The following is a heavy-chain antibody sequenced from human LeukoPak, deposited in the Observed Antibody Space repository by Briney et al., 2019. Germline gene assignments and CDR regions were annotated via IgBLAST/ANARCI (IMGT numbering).Heavy chain of an antibody. CDR2: IIPILGIA. CDR3: ARSVAGTLDWFDP. CDR1: GGTFSSYA. Sequence: GASVKVSCKASGGTFSSYAISWVRQAPGQGLEWMGRIIPILGIANYAQKFRGRVTITADKSTSTAYMELSSLRSEDTAVYYCARSVAGTLDWFDPWGQGTLVTVSS. J-gene: IGHJ5*02. V-gene: IGHV1-69*04. D-gene: IGHD6-19*01.